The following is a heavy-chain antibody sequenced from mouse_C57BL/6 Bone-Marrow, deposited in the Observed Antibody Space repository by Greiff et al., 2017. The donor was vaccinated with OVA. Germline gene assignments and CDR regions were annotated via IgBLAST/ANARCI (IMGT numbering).Heavy chain of an antibody. CDR2: INYDGSST. J-gene: IGHJ4*01. CDR3: ARDSSGYVGAMDY. CDR1: GFTFSDYY. V-gene: IGHV5-16*01. D-gene: IGHD3-2*02. Sequence: EVNVVESEGGLVQPGSSMKLSCTASGFTFSDYYMAWVRQVPEKGLEWVANINYDGSSTYYLDSLKSRFIISRDNAKNILYLQMSSLKSEDTATYYCARDSSGYVGAMDYWGQGTSVTVSS.